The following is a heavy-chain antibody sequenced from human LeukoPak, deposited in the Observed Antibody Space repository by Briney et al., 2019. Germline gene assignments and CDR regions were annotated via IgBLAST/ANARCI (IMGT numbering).Heavy chain of an antibody. V-gene: IGHV3-21*01. J-gene: IGHJ4*02. D-gene: IGHD5-12*01. Sequence: GGSLRLSCAASGFTFSYYSMNWVRQSPGKGLEWVSSISRSSTYIYYADSLKGRLAISGDNSKNSLYLQMNSLRAEDTAVYYCARGGGDSGYDYDDFWGQGTLVTVSS. CDR1: GFTFSYYS. CDR3: ARGGGDSGYDYDDF. CDR2: ISRSSTYI.